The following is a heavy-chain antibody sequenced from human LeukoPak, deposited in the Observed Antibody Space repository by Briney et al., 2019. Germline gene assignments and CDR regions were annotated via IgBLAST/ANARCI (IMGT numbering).Heavy chain of an antibody. Sequence: PGRSLRLSCAASGFIFSKYGMHWVRQAPGKGLECVAVISDDGSNKYFAGSVKGRFSISRDNSKNTLYLQMNSLGVEDTAVYYCARDAHEQWSVLGVYHYGFDVWGQGTTLTVSS. D-gene: IGHD6-19*01. CDR1: GFIFSKYG. CDR2: ISDDGSNK. CDR3: ARDAHEQWSVLGVYHYGFDV. J-gene: IGHJ6*02. V-gene: IGHV3-30*03.